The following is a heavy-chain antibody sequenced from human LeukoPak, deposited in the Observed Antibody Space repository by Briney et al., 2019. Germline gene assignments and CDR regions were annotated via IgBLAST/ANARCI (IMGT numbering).Heavy chain of an antibody. D-gene: IGHD3-22*01. CDR2: INPNSGGT. Sequence: GASVKVSCKASGYTFTGYYMHWVRQAPGQGLEWMGWINPNSGGTNYAQKFQGRVTMTRDTSISTAYMELSGLRSDDTAVYYCAKPYYYDSSGYYYYYYYGMDVWGQGTTVTVSS. V-gene: IGHV1-2*02. CDR3: AKPYYYDSSGYYYYYYYGMDV. CDR1: GYTFTGYY. J-gene: IGHJ6*02.